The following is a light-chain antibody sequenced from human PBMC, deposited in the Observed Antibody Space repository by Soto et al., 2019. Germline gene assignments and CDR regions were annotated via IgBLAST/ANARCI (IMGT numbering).Light chain of an antibody. V-gene: IGKV2-28*01. CDR2: MGS. CDR3: MQALQTPRT. Sequence: IVVTQSPLSLPVTPGEAASSSCRSSHCLLHKTGNSCFNWYLQKPGQAPQVLIYMGSKRASGVPDRFSGSGSGTYFTLKISRVEAEDAGVYYCMQALQTPRTFGQGTKVDI. J-gene: IGKJ1*01. CDR1: HCLLHKTGNSC.